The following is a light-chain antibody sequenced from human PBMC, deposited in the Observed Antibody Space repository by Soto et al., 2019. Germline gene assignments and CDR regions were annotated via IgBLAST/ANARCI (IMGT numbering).Light chain of an antibody. Sequence: QSVLTQPASVSGSPGQSITISCTGTSSDVGGYNYVSWYQQQSGKAPKLMIHEVSNRPSGVSSRFSGSKSGNTASLTISGLQAEEEADYYCSPYTSSRAYVFGIGTKVTVL. V-gene: IGLV2-14*01. J-gene: IGLJ1*01. CDR3: SPYTSSRAYV. CDR2: EVS. CDR1: SSDVGGYNY.